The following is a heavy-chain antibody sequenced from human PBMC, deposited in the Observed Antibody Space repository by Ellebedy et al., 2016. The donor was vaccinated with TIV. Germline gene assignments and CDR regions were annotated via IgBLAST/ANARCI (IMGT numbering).Heavy chain of an antibody. CDR2: IYCTTTI. J-gene: IGHJ4*02. Sequence: MPSETLSLTCRVSGDSINNNDYCWGWVRQPPERGLEWIGTIYCTTTIDYNPSLKSRLTITVDAARNQFSLKLRSVTAADTAVYYCARGYPLRAWGFAYWGQGALVTISS. CDR1: GDSINNNDYC. D-gene: IGHD2-15*01. V-gene: IGHV4-39*07. CDR3: ARGYPLRAWGFAY.